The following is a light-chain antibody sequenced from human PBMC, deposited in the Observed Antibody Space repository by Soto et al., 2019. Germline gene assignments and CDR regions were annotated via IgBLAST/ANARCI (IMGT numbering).Light chain of an antibody. CDR3: QQYGSSPRT. Sequence: EIVLTQSPGTLSLSPGDRATLSCRASQSVSSNSLAWYQQKPGQAPRLLIYLASLRATGIPDRFSGSGSGTDFTLTINRLEPEDFAVYYCQQYGSSPRTFGQGTKVEV. V-gene: IGKV3-20*01. CDR1: QSVSSNS. CDR2: LAS. J-gene: IGKJ1*01.